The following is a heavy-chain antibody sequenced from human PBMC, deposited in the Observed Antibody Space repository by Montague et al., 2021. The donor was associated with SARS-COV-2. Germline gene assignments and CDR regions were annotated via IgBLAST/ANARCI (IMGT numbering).Heavy chain of an antibody. V-gene: IGHV6-1*01. CDR3: TSGREGNYNVMDV. J-gene: IGHJ6*02. CDR1: GDSVSRHSPT. D-gene: IGHD1-1*01. CDR2: PYYKSKWYN. Sequence: CAISGDSVSRHSPTWDWDTPYPSRGLEWLGRPYYKSKWYNDYAVALRGRGTIHPDTSKNQFSLQLNSVTPEDTAIYYYTSGREGNYNVMDVWGQGTTVTVSS.